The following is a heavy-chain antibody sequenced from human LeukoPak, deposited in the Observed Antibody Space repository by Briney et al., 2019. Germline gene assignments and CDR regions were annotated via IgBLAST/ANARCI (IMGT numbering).Heavy chain of an antibody. CDR2: ISSSSSYI. D-gene: IGHD2-2*01. V-gene: IGHV3-21*01. J-gene: IGHJ4*02. Sequence: GGSLRLSCAASGFTFSSYSMNWVRQAPRKGLEWVSSISSSSSYIYYADSVKGRFTISRDDAKNSLYLQMNSLRAEDTAVYYCARGVVPTPYYFDYWGQGTLVTVSS. CDR3: ARGVVPTPYYFDY. CDR1: GFTFSSYS.